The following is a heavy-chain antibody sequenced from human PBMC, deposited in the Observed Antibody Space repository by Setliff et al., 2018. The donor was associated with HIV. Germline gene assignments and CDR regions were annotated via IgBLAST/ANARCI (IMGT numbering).Heavy chain of an antibody. D-gene: IGHD6-19*01. CDR2: ISPNGNEK. J-gene: IGHJ1*01. V-gene: IGHV3-7*01. Sequence: AGGSLRLSCTASGFTFSQSWMSWLRQAPGKGLEWVANISPNGNEKYSVDSVEGRFTTSRDNAKNSLYLQMNSLRLEDTAVYYCARDGSGWSQHWGQGTVVTVSS. CDR3: ARDGSGWSQH. CDR1: GFTFSQSW.